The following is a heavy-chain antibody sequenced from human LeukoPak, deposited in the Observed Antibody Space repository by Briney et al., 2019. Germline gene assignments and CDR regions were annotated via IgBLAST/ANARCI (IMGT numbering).Heavy chain of an antibody. D-gene: IGHD3-10*01. Sequence: PGGSLRLSRAASGFSFSNYAMHWVRQAPGKGLEYVSGISSNGGSTYYAKSVKGRFTISRDDSKNTVYLRVGSLRDEDVAVYYCARANWFGAMLAFDIWGQGTMVTVSS. CDR3: ARANWFGAMLAFDI. CDR2: ISSNGGST. V-gene: IGHV3-64*01. J-gene: IGHJ3*02. CDR1: GFSFSNYA.